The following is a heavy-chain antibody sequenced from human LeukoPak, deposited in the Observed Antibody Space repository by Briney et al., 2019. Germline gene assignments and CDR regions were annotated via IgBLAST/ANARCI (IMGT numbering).Heavy chain of an antibody. V-gene: IGHV3-30-3*01. CDR2: ISYDGSNK. D-gene: IGHD5-12*01. J-gene: IGHJ4*02. CDR1: GLTFSSYA. CDR3: ARGRGVATTTPYFDY. Sequence: GGSLRLYCAASGLTFSSYAMHWVRQAPGKGLEWVAVISYDGSNKYYADSVKGRFTISRDNSKNTLYLQMNSLRAEDTAVYYCARGRGVATTTPYFDYWGQGTLVTVSS.